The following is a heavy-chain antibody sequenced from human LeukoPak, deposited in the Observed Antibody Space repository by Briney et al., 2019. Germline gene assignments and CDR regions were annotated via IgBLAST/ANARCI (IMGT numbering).Heavy chain of an antibody. Sequence: GGSLRLSCVASGFSFSTYAMSWVRQAPGKGLEWVSGISGSGVDTHYADSVKGRFRISRNNSQNTLYLQLSSLRAEDTAVYYCASGFYRLGDYWGRGTLVTVSS. D-gene: IGHD3-10*01. V-gene: IGHV3-23*01. CDR1: GFSFSTYA. CDR3: ASGFYRLGDY. CDR2: ISGSGVDT. J-gene: IGHJ4*02.